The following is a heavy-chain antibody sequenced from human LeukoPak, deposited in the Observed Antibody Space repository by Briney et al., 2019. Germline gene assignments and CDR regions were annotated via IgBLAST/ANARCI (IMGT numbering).Heavy chain of an antibody. Sequence: ASVKVSCKASGYTFTGYYMHWVRQAPGQGLEWMGWINPNSGGTNYAQKFQGRVTMTRDTSIGTAYMELSRLRSDDTAVYYCARGAGVAAAGAYYFDYWGQGTLVTVSS. CDR3: ARGAGVAAAGAYYFDY. V-gene: IGHV1-2*02. D-gene: IGHD6-13*01. CDR2: INPNSGGT. J-gene: IGHJ4*02. CDR1: GYTFTGYY.